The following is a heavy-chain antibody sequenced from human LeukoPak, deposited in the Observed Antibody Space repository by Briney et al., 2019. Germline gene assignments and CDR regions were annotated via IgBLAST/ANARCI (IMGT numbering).Heavy chain of an antibody. D-gene: IGHD6-19*01. Sequence: GGSLRLSCAASAFTFSNYGMHWVRQAPGKGLEWVAVVSYAGSTTYYADSVKGRFTISRDNSKNTLYLQMNSLGAEDTAVYYCAKEPIPMAGGYYFDYWGQGTLVTVSS. CDR3: AKEPIPMAGGYYFDY. CDR2: VSYAGSTT. J-gene: IGHJ4*02. V-gene: IGHV3-30*18. CDR1: AFTFSNYG.